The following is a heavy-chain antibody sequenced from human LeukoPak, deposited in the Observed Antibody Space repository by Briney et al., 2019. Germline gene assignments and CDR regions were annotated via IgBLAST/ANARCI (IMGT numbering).Heavy chain of an antibody. CDR2: INHSGST. D-gene: IGHD3-3*01. CDR3: ARGAPYDSINWFDP. Sequence: SETLSLTCAVYGGSFSGYYWRWIRQPPGKGLEWIGEINHSGSTNYSPSLKSRVTISVDTSKNQFSLKLSSVTAADTAVYYCARGAPYDSINWFDPWGQGTLVTVSS. CDR1: GGSFSGYY. J-gene: IGHJ5*02. V-gene: IGHV4-34*01.